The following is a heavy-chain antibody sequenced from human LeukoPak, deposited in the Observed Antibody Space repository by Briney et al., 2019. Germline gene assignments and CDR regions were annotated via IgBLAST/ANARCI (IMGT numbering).Heavy chain of an antibody. Sequence: ASVKVSCKASGYTFTSYGISWVRQAPGQGLEWVGWISAYNGNTNYAQKLQGRVTMTTDTSTSTAYMELRSLRSDDTAVYYCASSGGTIDPRAFDIWGQGTMVTVSS. V-gene: IGHV1-18*01. D-gene: IGHD6-13*01. CDR3: ASSGGTIDPRAFDI. J-gene: IGHJ3*02. CDR2: ISAYNGNT. CDR1: GYTFTSYG.